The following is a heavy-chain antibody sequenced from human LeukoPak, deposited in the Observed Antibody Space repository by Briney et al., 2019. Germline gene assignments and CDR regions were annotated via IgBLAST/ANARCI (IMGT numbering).Heavy chain of an antibody. V-gene: IGHV4-31*03. CDR2: IYYSWST. Sequence: SQTLSLTCTVSGGSISSGGYYWSWIRQHPGKGLEWVGYIYYSWSTYYNPSLKSRVTISVYTSKNQFSLKLSSVPPAHTAVYYCARLRVQLLGFDYWGQGTLVTVSS. CDR1: GGSISSGGYY. CDR3: ARLRVQLLGFDY. J-gene: IGHJ4*02. D-gene: IGHD2-2*01.